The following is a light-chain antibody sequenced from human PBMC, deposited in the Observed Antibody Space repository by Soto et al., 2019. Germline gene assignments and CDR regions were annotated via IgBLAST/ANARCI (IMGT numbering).Light chain of an antibody. Sequence: QSALTQPASVSGSPGQSITISCTGTSSDVGDYDYVSWYQQHPGKAPKLMIYEVSNRPSGVSNRFSGSKSGNTASLTISGLHAEDEAEFYCSSYRSRGALVFGGGTKLTV. CDR1: SSDVGDYDY. CDR3: SSYRSRGALV. CDR2: EVS. J-gene: IGLJ3*02. V-gene: IGLV2-14*01.